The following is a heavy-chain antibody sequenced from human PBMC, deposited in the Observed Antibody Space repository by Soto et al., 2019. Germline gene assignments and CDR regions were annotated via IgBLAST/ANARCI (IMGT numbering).Heavy chain of an antibody. D-gene: IGHD2-21*02. V-gene: IGHV4-59*01. CDR2: IYYSGRT. CDR1: GGSISSNY. CDR3: ARASTVVTHSGSYNWFDP. J-gene: IGHJ5*02. Sequence: QVQLQESGPGLVKPSETLSLTCTVSGGSISSNYWSWIRQPPGKGLEWIGYIYYSGRTNYNPSLKSRVTLSVDTSKNQFSRKLSSVTAADTAVYYCARASTVVTHSGSYNWFDPWGQGTLVTVSS.